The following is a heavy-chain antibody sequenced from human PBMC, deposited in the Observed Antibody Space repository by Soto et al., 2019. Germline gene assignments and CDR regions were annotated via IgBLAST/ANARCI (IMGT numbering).Heavy chain of an antibody. CDR2: IIPIFGTA. Sequence: SVKVSCKASGGTFSSYAISWVRQAPGQGLEWMGGIIPIFGTANYAQKFQGRVTITADKSTSTAYMELSSLRSEDTAVYYCARGNYYGSGSYYLKFDPWGQGTLVTVSS. V-gene: IGHV1-69*06. CDR3: ARGNYYGSGSYYLKFDP. D-gene: IGHD3-10*01. J-gene: IGHJ5*02. CDR1: GGTFSSYA.